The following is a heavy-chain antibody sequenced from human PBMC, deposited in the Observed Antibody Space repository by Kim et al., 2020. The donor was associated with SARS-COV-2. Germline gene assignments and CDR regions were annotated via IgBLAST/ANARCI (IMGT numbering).Heavy chain of an antibody. D-gene: IGHD6-19*01. Sequence: SETLSLTCTVSGGSISSYYWSWIRQPPGKGLEWIGYIYYSGSTNYNPSLKSRVTISVDTSKNQFSLKLSSVTAADTAVYYCARALEGYSSGWYFDYWGQGTLVTVSP. CDR3: ARALEGYSSGWYFDY. V-gene: IGHV4-59*01. CDR2: IYYSGST. J-gene: IGHJ4*02. CDR1: GGSISSYY.